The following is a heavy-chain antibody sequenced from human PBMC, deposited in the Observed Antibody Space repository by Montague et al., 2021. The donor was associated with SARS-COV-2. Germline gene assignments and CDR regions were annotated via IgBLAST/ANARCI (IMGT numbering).Heavy chain of an antibody. CDR2: IYYSGNT. V-gene: IGHV4-31*03. J-gene: IGHJ6*02. D-gene: IGHD2-8*01. CDR1: GGSISSGGYY. CDR3: ARGEGVMVYVYGMDV. Sequence: TRSLTCTVSGGSISSGGYYWSWIRQHPGKGLEWIGYIYYSGNTNYNPSLKSRLTISVDTSKNQFSLKLSSVTAADTAVYYCARGEGVMVYVYGMDVWGQGTTVTVSS.